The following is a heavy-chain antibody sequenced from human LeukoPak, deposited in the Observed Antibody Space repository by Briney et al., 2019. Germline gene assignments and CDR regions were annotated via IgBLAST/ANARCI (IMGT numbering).Heavy chain of an antibody. CDR2: IRNDGSSK. D-gene: IGHD6-13*01. Sequence: GGSLRLSCAASEFTFSSYGMHWIRQAPGKGLEWVAFIRNDGSSKYYADSVKGRFTISRDNSKNTLYLQMNSLRAEDTAVYYCAKDAFSSWYFDYWGQGTLVTVSS. V-gene: IGHV3-30*02. J-gene: IGHJ4*02. CDR1: EFTFSSYG. CDR3: AKDAFSSWYFDY.